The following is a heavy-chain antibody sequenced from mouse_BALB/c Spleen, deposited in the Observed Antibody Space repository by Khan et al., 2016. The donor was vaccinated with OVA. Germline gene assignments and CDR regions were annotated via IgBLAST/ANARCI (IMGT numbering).Heavy chain of an antibody. Sequence: QVQLPPAFSDTVTPRASVKLSCKASGYTFTSYYLYWMKQRPGQGLEWIGEINPSNGGTNFNEKFKSQATLTVDKSTSTAYMQLSSLTSEDSAVYYCTRGGYDWFAYWGQGTLVTVSA. CDR3: TRGGYDWFAY. D-gene: IGHD2-14*01. CDR1: GYTFTSYY. CDR2: INPSNGGT. J-gene: IGHJ3*01. V-gene: IGHV1S81*02.